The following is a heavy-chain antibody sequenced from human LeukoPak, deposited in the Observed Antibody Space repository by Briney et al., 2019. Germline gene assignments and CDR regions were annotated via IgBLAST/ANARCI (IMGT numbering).Heavy chain of an antibody. D-gene: IGHD6-13*01. V-gene: IGHV5-51*01. Sequence: GESLKISCKGSGYCFTSYWIGWVRQMPGKGLEWMVIIYPGDADTRDCPSFQGRVTISADKAFNAAYLQWSSLKASDSAMYYCARHQYSSSWSLDYWGQGTLVTVSS. J-gene: IGHJ4*02. CDR1: GYCFTSYW. CDR3: ARHQYSSSWSLDY. CDR2: IYPGDADT.